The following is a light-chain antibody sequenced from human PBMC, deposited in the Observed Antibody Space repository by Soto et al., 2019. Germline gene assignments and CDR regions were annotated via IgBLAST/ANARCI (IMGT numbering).Light chain of an antibody. CDR2: AAY. V-gene: IGKV1-9*01. Sequence: IQLIHSPSSLSASVGDTVTITCRASQGISSSLAWYQQKPGKAPKLLIFAAYTLQSGVPSRFSGSGSGTDLTLTISRLQPEDFATYYCQKLINYPMTCGQGTRLEIK. CDR3: QKLINYPMT. CDR1: QGISSS. J-gene: IGKJ5*01.